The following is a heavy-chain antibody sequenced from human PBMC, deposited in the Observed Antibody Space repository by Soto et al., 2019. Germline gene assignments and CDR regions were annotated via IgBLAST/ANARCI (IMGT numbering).Heavy chain of an antibody. CDR2: IYYSGST. Sequence: SETLSLTCTVSGDPINSGDYYWSWIRQPPGKGLEWIGYIYYSGSTYHNPSLKSRINISLDTSKNQFSLKLSYVTAADTAVYYCATVPTYYYDRSGYANAFDIWGQGTMVTVSS. D-gene: IGHD3-22*01. CDR1: GDPINSGDYY. V-gene: IGHV4-30-4*01. CDR3: ATVPTYYYDRSGYANAFDI. J-gene: IGHJ3*02.